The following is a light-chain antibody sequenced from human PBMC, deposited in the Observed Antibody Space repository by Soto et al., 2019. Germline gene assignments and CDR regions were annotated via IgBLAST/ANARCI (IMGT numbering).Light chain of an antibody. CDR3: KQYESLPLT. Sequence: IQKTQSPSYLSASVGDRVTLTCPASQDINKYLIWYQQKPGKAHKLLIYDAYDWATGVQSRFSGSGSGTGFTFTIRSLQPEDFATYYCKQYESLPLTFGQGTRLEIK. CDR1: QDINKY. V-gene: IGKV1-33*01. CDR2: DAY. J-gene: IGKJ5*01.